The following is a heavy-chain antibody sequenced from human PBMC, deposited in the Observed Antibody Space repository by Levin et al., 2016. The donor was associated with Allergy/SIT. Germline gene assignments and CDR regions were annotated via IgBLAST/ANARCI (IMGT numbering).Heavy chain of an antibody. Sequence: GESLKISCAASGFTFSSYAMSWVRQAPGKGLEWVSAISGSGGSTYYADSVKGRFTISRDNSKNTLYLQMNSLRAEDTAVYYCAKGVTIFGVHWFDPWGQGTLVTVSS. CDR1: GFTFSSYA. D-gene: IGHD3-3*01. CDR3: AKGVTIFGVHWFDP. V-gene: IGHV3-23*01. J-gene: IGHJ5*02. CDR2: ISGSGGST.